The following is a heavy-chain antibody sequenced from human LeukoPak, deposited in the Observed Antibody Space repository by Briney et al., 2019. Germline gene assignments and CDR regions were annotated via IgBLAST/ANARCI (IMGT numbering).Heavy chain of an antibody. Sequence: GGSLRLSCAASGFTFSTFAMHWVRLSPGKGLEWVSSITGSGPYMLYADSVKHRFTISRGNTKNLLYLEMNSLRAEDTAMYFCVRDVGAVRGEVYFDHWGQGTLVTVSS. V-gene: IGHV3-21*06. CDR2: ITGSGPYM. J-gene: IGHJ4*02. CDR1: GFTFSTFA. CDR3: VRDVGAVRGEVYFDH. D-gene: IGHD3-10*01.